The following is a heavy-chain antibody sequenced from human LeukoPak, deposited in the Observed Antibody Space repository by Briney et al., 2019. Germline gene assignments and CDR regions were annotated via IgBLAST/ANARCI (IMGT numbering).Heavy chain of an antibody. CDR1: GGTFSSYA. Sequence: SVKVSCKASGGTFSSYAISWVRQAPGQGLEWMGRIIPILGIANYAQKSQGRVTITADKSTSTAYMELSSLRSEDTAVYYCARGSTGTRRFDYWGQGTLVTVSS. V-gene: IGHV1-69*04. CDR3: ARGSTGTRRFDY. D-gene: IGHD1-1*01. CDR2: IIPILGIA. J-gene: IGHJ4*02.